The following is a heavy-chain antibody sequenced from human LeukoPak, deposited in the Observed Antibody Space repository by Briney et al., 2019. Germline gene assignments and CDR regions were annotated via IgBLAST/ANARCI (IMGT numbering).Heavy chain of an antibody. Sequence: PGGSLRLSCAASGFTVSINYMSWVRQAPGKGLEWVSVTYSAGSTYYADSVKGRFTISRDISKNTLYLQMNSLRVEDTAVYYCARDMGQAVAGYYYYGMDVWGQGTTVTVSS. D-gene: IGHD6-19*01. V-gene: IGHV3-53*01. CDR3: ARDMGQAVAGYYYYGMDV. CDR1: GFTVSINY. CDR2: TYSAGST. J-gene: IGHJ6*02.